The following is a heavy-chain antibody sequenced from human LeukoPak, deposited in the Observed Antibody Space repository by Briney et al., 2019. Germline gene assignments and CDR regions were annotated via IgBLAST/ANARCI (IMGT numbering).Heavy chain of an antibody. CDR1: GFXFSDYV. CDR3: TRGAIGLPTDY. D-gene: IGHD2/OR15-2a*01. CDR2: IKSSGAST. J-gene: IGHJ4*02. V-gene: IGHV3-64*02. Sequence: GGSLRLSCVASGFXFSDYVIFWVRQAPGKGLESVSTIKSSGASTYYADSVKGRFTISRDNSKNTLYLQMGSLRAEDTAVYYCTRGAIGLPTDYWGQGTLVTVSS.